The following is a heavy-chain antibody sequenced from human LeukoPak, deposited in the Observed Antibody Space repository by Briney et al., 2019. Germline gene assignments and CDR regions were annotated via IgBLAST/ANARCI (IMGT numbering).Heavy chain of an antibody. Sequence: PGGSLRLSCAASGFTFSSYAMHWVRQAPGKGLEWVAVISYDGSNKYYADSVKGRFTVSRDNSKNTLYLQMISQRVEDTAIYYCAKDRIVMSGFFDYWGQGTLVTVSS. J-gene: IGHJ4*02. CDR1: GFTFSSYA. D-gene: IGHD6-19*01. V-gene: IGHV3-30*04. CDR2: ISYDGSNK. CDR3: AKDRIVMSGFFDY.